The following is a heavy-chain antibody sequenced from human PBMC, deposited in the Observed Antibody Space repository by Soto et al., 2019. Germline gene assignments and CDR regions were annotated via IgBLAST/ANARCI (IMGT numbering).Heavy chain of an antibody. J-gene: IGHJ4*02. CDR3: ARARAYYGGNLDY. Sequence: PSDTLSLTCTFSCGSISSGGYYWSWIRQHPGKGLEWIGYVYYSCSTYYNPSLQSRVTISVDTSKNQFSLKRSSVTAADTAVYYCARARAYYGGNLDYWGQGTLVTVSS. CDR2: VYYSCST. D-gene: IGHD4-17*01. CDR1: CGSISSGGYY. V-gene: IGHV4-31*03.